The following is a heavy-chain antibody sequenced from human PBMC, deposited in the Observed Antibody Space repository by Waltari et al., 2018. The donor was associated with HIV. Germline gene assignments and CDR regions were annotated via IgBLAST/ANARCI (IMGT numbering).Heavy chain of an antibody. V-gene: IGHV3-30*03. Sequence: QVQLVESGGGVVQPGGSLRLSCAASGFTFSDNAMHWVRQASGKGPEWLTFITDDAGGIFYADSVRGRFTVSRDNSKNTQFLQMNSLRPEDSAVYFCVAEVGPRDFGNWGQGVLVTVSS. J-gene: IGHJ4*02. D-gene: IGHD1-26*01. CDR3: VAEVGPRDFGN. CDR2: ITDDAGGI. CDR1: GFTFSDNA.